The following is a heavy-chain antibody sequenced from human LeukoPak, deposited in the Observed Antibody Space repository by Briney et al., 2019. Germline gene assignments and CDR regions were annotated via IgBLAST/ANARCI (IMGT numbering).Heavy chain of an antibody. CDR3: ARGQRWLRIFDY. J-gene: IGHJ4*02. D-gene: IGHD5-24*01. Sequence: SETLSLTCTVSGGPISSGDYYWSWIRQPPGKGLEWIGYIYYSGSTYYNPSLKSRLTISVDTSKNQFSLKLSSVTAADTAVCYCARGQRWLRIFDYWGQGTLVTVSS. CDR2: IYYSGST. CDR1: GGPISSGDYY. V-gene: IGHV4-30-4*08.